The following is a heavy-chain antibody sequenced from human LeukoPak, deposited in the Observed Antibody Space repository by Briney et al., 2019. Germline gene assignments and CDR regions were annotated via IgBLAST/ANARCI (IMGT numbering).Heavy chain of an antibody. CDR2: IEKDGSEK. CDR3: VGGVGWLSDY. Sequence: GGSLRLSCAASGFSLSSYWMNWVRQAPGKGPEWVANIEKDGSEKNYVDSVKGRFTISRDNAKNLVYLQMNSLRAEDTAVYYCVGGVGWLSDYWGQGILVTVSS. D-gene: IGHD6-19*01. J-gene: IGHJ4*02. V-gene: IGHV3-7*04. CDR1: GFSLSSYW.